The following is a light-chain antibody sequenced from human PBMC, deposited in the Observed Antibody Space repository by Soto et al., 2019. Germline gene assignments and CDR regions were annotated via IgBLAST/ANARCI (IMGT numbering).Light chain of an antibody. V-gene: IGKV3-20*01. Sequence: EIVLTQSPGTLSLSPGERATLSCRASQSVSSNFLAWYQQKPGQAPRLLIYGASSRATGIPDRFSGSGSGTDFTLTIRRLEPEDFAVYYCQQYGSSPPWTFGQGTKVEIK. CDR3: QQYGSSPPWT. CDR2: GAS. CDR1: QSVSSNF. J-gene: IGKJ1*01.